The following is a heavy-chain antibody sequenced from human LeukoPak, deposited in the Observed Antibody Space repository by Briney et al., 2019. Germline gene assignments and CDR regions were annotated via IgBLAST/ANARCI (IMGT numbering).Heavy chain of an antibody. CDR1: GTDFSTYW. J-gene: IGHJ4*02. CDR2: IYPGDSDT. D-gene: IGHD2-2*01. Sequence: GASLKISCQVSGTDFSTYWVAWVRQMPGKGLEWLGVIYPGDSDTRYSPSFEGQVTISVDKSISTAYLQWSSLKATDSAVCYCARPHSTSRYVCDYWGQGTLVTVSS. CDR3: ARPHSTSRYVCDY. V-gene: IGHV5-51*01.